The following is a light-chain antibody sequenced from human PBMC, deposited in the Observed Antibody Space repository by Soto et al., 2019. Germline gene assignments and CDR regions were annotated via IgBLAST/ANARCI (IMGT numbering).Light chain of an antibody. CDR1: QNVGTF. CDR2: DAS. CDR3: QQLSTYPRVT. V-gene: IGKV3-11*01. J-gene: IGKJ3*01. Sequence: EVVLTQSPATLSLSPGERATLSCRASQNVGTFLAWYQLKPGQAPRLVIYDASNRAAGIPDRFSGSGSGTDFTLTISGLEPEDFALYYCQQLSTYPRVTFGPGTKLDIK.